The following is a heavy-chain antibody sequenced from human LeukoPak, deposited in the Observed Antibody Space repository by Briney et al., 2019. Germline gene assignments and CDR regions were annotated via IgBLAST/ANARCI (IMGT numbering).Heavy chain of an antibody. D-gene: IGHD1-26*01. Sequence: HPGGSLRLSRAASGFTVSSNYMTWVRQAPGKGLEWVSVIYSGGSTYYADSVKGRFTISRDNAKNSLYLQMNSLRAEDTAVYYCASFPWDLRPTWGQGTLVSVAS. CDR1: GFTVSSNY. J-gene: IGHJ4*02. CDR2: IYSGGST. CDR3: ASFPWDLRPT. V-gene: IGHV3-66*01.